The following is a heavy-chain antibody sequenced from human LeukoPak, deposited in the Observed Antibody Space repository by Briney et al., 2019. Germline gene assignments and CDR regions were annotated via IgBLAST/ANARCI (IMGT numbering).Heavy chain of an antibody. Sequence: GGSLRLSCAASGFTFSSYWMHWVRQAPGNGLVWVSRINSDGSSTSYADSVKGRFTISRDNAKNTLYLQMNSLRAEDTAVYYCARDYYDILTGYYYYFDYWGQGTLVTVSS. V-gene: IGHV3-74*01. D-gene: IGHD3-9*01. CDR3: ARDYYDILTGYYYYFDY. CDR1: GFTFSSYW. J-gene: IGHJ4*02. CDR2: INSDGSST.